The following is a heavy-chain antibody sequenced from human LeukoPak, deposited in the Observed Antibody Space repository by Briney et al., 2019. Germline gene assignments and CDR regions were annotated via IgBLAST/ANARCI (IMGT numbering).Heavy chain of an antibody. J-gene: IGHJ3*02. CDR3: ARSRVVTPDSFDI. V-gene: IGHV4-61*02. D-gene: IGHD2-21*02. Sequence: SSETLSLICTVSGGSISSGSYYWRWIRQPAGKGLEWIGRIYTSGSTNYNPSLKSRVTISVDTSKNQFSLKLSSVTAADTAVYYCARSRVVTPDSFDIWGQGTMVTVSS. CDR2: IYTSGST. CDR1: GGSISSGSYY.